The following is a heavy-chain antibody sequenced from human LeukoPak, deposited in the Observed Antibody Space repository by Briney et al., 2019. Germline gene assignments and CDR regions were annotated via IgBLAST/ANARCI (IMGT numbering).Heavy chain of an antibody. J-gene: IGHJ4*02. CDR2: IYHSGST. CDR3: ARDRVAAAARDY. V-gene: IGHV4-30-2*01. D-gene: IGHD6-13*01. Sequence: SQTLSLTCTVSGGSISSGGYYWSWIRQPPGKGLEWIGYIYHSGSTYYNPSLKSRVTISVDTSKNQFSLKLSSVTAADTAVYYCARDRVAAAARDYWGQGTLVTVSS. CDR1: GGSISSGGYY.